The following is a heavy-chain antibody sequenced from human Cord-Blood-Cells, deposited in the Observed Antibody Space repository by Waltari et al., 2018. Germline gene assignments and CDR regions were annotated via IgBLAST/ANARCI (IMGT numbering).Heavy chain of an antibody. J-gene: IGHJ5*02. CDR1: GYTFTSYG. CDR2: NSAYNGNT. D-gene: IGHD1-26*01. CDR3: ARVSGSNWFDP. V-gene: IGHV1-18*04. Sequence: QVQLVQSGAEVKKPGASVKVSCKASGYTFTSYGISWVRQAPGQGLEWMGWNSAYNGNTNYAQKLQGRVTMTTDTSTSRAYIELRSLRSDDTAVYYCARVSGSNWFDPWGQGTLVTVSS.